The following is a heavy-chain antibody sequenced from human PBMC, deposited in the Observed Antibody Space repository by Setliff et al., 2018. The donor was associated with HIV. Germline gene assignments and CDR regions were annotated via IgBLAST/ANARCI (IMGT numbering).Heavy chain of an antibody. Sequence: ASVKVSCKASGYTFTSYGINWVRQAPGLGLEWMGWISGYNGKTEYAQRFQDRVTMTTDTSTNTVYMEMRRLTSDDTAVYYCAREGVPTVDEEWYYFDQWGQGTLVTVSS. CDR2: ISGYNGKT. D-gene: IGHD3-3*01. CDR1: GYTFTSYG. CDR3: AREGVPTVDEEWYYFDQ. V-gene: IGHV1-18*01. J-gene: IGHJ4*02.